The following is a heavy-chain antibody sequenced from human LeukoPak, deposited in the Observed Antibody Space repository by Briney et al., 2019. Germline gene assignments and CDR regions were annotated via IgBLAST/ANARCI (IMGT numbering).Heavy chain of an antibody. J-gene: IGHJ3*01. CDR1: GYTFTGYY. CDR3: ARGVSSMGTYSSCAFDF. V-gene: IGHV1-2*02. CDR2: INPNTGGT. Sequence: ASVKLSCKTSGYTFTGYYMHWVRLAPGPGFEWRGWINPNTGGTDYAQKFQGGVTMTRDTSISTAYMELSRLTSDETAVYYCARGVSSMGTYSSCAFDFWGQGTVVSVSS. D-gene: IGHD1-14*01.